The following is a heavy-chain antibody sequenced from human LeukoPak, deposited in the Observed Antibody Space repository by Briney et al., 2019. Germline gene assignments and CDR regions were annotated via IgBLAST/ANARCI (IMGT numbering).Heavy chain of an antibody. Sequence: SETLSLTCTVSGGFISSYYWSWIRQPPGKGLEWIGYIYYSGSTNYNPSLKSRVSISVDTSKNQFSLKLSSVTAADTAVYYCARDLAGAFDIWGQGTMVTVSS. CDR2: IYYSGST. CDR3: ARDLAGAFDI. V-gene: IGHV4-59*01. CDR1: GGFISSYY. D-gene: IGHD3-10*01. J-gene: IGHJ3*02.